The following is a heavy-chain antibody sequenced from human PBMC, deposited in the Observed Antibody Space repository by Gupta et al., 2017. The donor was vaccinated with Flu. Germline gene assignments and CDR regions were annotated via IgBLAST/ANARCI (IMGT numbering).Heavy chain of an antibody. V-gene: IGHV4-61*02. J-gene: IGHJ5*01. D-gene: IGHD2-15*01. Sequence: QVRLQESGPGLVKPLQTLSLTCPGSGDSIPSGDYYWNWVRQPAGKGLEWIGRIYASGATYYNAALNGRVTMSIETSKNQLSLKLSSVTAADTAVYYCARVRSGGNWFDSWGQGTLVTVSS. CDR1: GDSIPSGDYY. CDR2: IYASGAT. CDR3: ARVRSGGNWFDS.